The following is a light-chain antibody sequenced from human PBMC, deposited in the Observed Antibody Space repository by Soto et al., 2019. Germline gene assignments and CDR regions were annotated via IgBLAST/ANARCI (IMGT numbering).Light chain of an antibody. CDR2: AAS. CDR1: QGVSSW. V-gene: IGKV1D-12*01. Sequence: DIQMTQSPSSVSASVGDRVTITCRASQGVSSWVAWYQQKPGKAPRLLIYAASTLQSGVPSRFSGGGSGTDFTLTIDSLQPEDSATYSCQQGDTFPLTFGGGTKVEIK. CDR3: QQGDTFPLT. J-gene: IGKJ4*01.